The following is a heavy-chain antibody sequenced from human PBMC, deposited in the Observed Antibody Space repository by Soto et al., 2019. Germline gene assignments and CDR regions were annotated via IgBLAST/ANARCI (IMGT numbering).Heavy chain of an antibody. D-gene: IGHD4-4*01. CDR1: GFIFNNYW. Sequence: EVQLVESGGGLVQPGGSLRLSRAVSGFIFNNYWMSWVRQAPGKGLEWVANIKQDGSEKYYADSVRGRFTISRDNAKNSLYLQLDSLRGEDSAVYYCVTYRHLGYWGQGTLVTVTS. CDR3: VTYRHLGY. V-gene: IGHV3-7*01. J-gene: IGHJ4*02. CDR2: IKQDGSEK.